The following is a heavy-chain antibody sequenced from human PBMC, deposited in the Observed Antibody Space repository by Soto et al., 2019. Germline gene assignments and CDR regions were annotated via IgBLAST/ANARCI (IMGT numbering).Heavy chain of an antibody. D-gene: IGHD6-19*01. V-gene: IGHV5-51*01. CDR1: GYSFTSYW. CDR2: IYPGDSDT. J-gene: IGHJ6*03. CDR3: AWIHNCGWYHYYDMDV. Sequence: PGESLKISCKGSGYSFTSYWIGWVRQMPGKGLEWMGIIYPGDSDTRYSPSFQGQVTISADKSISTAYLQWSSLKASDTAMYYCAWIHNCGWYHYYDMDVWGKGTTVTVSS.